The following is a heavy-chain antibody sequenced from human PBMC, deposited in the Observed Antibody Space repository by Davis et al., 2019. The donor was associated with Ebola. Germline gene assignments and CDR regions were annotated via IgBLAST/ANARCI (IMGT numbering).Heavy chain of an antibody. Sequence: SVKVSCKASGGTFSSYAISWVRQAPGQGLEWMGGIIPIFGTANYAQKFQGRVTITADESTSTAYMELSSLRSEDTAVYYCATASSGYYVFDYWGQGTLVTVSS. CDR2: IIPIFGTA. D-gene: IGHD3-22*01. CDR1: GGTFSSYA. J-gene: IGHJ4*02. CDR3: ATASSGYYVFDY. V-gene: IGHV1-69*13.